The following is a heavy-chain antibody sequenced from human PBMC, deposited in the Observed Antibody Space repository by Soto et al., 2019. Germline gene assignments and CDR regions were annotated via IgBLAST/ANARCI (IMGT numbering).Heavy chain of an antibody. D-gene: IGHD6-19*01. Sequence: QVKLVESGGAVVQSGRSLRLSCTASRFRFSAYGMHWVRQAPGKGLEWVALISDDGKTQFFTDSVEGRFTISRDNSRKTLYLQMTSLRPEDTAVYYCVKGGYKTGWPPFDHWGHGTRVTVSS. CDR3: VKGGYKTGWPPFDH. J-gene: IGHJ4*01. V-gene: IGHV3-30*18. CDR2: ISDDGKTQ. CDR1: RFRFSAYG.